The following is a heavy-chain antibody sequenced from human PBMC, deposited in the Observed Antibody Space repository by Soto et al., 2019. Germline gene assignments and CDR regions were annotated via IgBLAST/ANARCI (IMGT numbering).Heavy chain of an antibody. CDR3: ARDLGGWPDY. CDR1: GYTFSSYD. Sequence: ASVKVSCKASGYTFSSYDINWVRQAPGQGLEWMGWVNADNGTTKYSQKFQGRVTITRDTSASTAYMELSSLRSEDTAVYYCARDLGGWPDYWGQGTLVTVSS. CDR2: VNADNGTT. J-gene: IGHJ4*02. V-gene: IGHV1-3*01. D-gene: IGHD2-15*01.